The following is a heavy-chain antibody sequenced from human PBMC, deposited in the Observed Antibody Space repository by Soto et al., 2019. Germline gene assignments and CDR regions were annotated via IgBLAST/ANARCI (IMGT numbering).Heavy chain of an antibody. D-gene: IGHD3-10*01. CDR2: IYYSGST. CDR1: GGSISSGGYY. CDR3: ARDGKRGRKGHYGMDV. V-gene: IGHV4-31*03. J-gene: IGHJ6*02. Sequence: SLTCTVSGGSISSGGYYWSWIRQHPGKGLEWIGYIYYSGSTYYNPSLKSRVTISVDTSKNQFSLKLSSVTAADTAVYYCARDGKRGRKGHYGMDVWGQGTTVTVSS.